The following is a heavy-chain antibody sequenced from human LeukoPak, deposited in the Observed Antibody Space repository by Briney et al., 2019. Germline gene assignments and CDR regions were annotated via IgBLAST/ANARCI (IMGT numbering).Heavy chain of an antibody. CDR2: INPNSGGT. CDR3: AREEIVGATFDY. J-gene: IGHJ4*02. V-gene: IGHV1-2*06. CDR1: GYTFTGYY. Sequence: ASVKVSCKASGYTFTGYYMHWVRQAPGQGLEWMGRINPNSGGTNYAQKFQGRVTMTRDTSISTAYMELSSLRSEDTAVYYCAREEIVGATFDYWGQGTLVTVSS. D-gene: IGHD1-26*01.